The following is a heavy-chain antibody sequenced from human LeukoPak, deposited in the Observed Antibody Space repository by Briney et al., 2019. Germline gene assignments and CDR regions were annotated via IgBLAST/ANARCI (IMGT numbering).Heavy chain of an antibody. V-gene: IGHV1-18*01. Sequence: ASVKVSCKASGYTFTSYGISWVRQAPGQGLEWMGWISAYNGNTNYAQKLQGRVTMTTDTSTSTAYMELRSLRSDDTAVYYCASAPTYYYDSSGYQDNDYWGQGTLVTVSS. CDR3: ASAPTYYYDSSGYQDNDY. J-gene: IGHJ4*02. CDR2: ISAYNGNT. CDR1: GYTFTSYG. D-gene: IGHD3-22*01.